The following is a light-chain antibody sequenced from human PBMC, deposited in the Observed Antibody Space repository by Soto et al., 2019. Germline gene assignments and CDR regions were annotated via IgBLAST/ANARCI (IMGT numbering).Light chain of an antibody. CDR1: QSVSSSY. Sequence: EIVLTQSPVTLSLSPGERATLSCGAIQSVSSSYLAWYQQRPGLAPRLLIYDASSRATGIPDRFSGSGSGTDFTLTISRLEPEDFAVYYCQQRTNRPPITFGQGTRLEIK. CDR3: QQRTNRPPIT. J-gene: IGKJ5*01. V-gene: IGKV3D-20*02. CDR2: DAS.